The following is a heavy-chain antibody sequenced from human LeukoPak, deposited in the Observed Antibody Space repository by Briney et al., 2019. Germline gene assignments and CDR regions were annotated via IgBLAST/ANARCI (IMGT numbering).Heavy chain of an antibody. CDR3: AREDDSSAFDI. J-gene: IGHJ3*02. CDR2: IYYSGST. CDR1: SGSISSSSYY. Sequence: SETLSLTCTVSSGSISSSSYYWGWIRQPPGKGLEWIGSIYYSGSTYYNPSLKSRVTISVDTSKNQFSLKLSSVTAADTAVYYCAREDDSSAFDIWGQGTMVTVSS. D-gene: IGHD3-22*01. V-gene: IGHV4-39*07.